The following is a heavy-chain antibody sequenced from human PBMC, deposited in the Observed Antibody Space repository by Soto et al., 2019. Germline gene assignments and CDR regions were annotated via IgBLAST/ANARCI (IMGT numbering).Heavy chain of an antibody. V-gene: IGHV4-30-4*01. CDR2: IYYSGST. CDR3: ARALEDIVVVPAAMRQYYFDY. CDR1: GGSISSGDYD. J-gene: IGHJ4*02. D-gene: IGHD2-2*01. Sequence: PSETLSLTCTVSGGSISSGDYDWSWIRQPPGKGLEWIGYIYYSGSTYYNPSLKSRVTISVDTSKNQFSLKLSSVTAADTAVYYCARALEDIVVVPAAMRQYYFDYWGQGTLVTVSS.